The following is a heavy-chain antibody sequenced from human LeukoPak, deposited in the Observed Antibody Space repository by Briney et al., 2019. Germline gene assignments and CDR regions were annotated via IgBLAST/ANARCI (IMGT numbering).Heavy chain of an antibody. CDR1: GFTFSSYA. J-gene: IGHJ4*02. Sequence: LPGGSLRLSGAASGFTFSSYAMHWVRQAPGKGREWVAVISYDGSNKYYADSGKGRFTISRDNSKNTLYLQMNSLRAEDTAVYYCARAVAGPDYWGQGTLVTVSS. CDR3: ARAVAGPDY. V-gene: IGHV3-30*04. D-gene: IGHD6-19*01. CDR2: ISYDGSNK.